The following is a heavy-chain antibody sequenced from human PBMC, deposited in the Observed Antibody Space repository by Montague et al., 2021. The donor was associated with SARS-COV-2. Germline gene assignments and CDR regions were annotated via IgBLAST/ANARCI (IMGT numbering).Heavy chain of an antibody. Sequence: SETLSLTCAVYGGSFSGYYWTWIRQPPGKGLEWIGEINHSGSTNYNPSLKSRVTISVDTSKSQFSLKLRSVTAADTAVYYYARGQPPRITFGGIISYGLDVWGQGTTVTVSS. D-gene: IGHD3-16*02. J-gene: IGHJ6*02. V-gene: IGHV4-34*01. CDR3: ARGQPPRITFGGIISYGLDV. CDR2: INHSGST. CDR1: GGSFSGYY.